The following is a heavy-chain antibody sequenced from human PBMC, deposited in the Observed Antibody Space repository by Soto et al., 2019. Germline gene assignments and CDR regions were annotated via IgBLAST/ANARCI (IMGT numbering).Heavy chain of an antibody. CDR1: GFTFSSYA. CDR3: AKGRNGVDV. V-gene: IGHV3-23*01. J-gene: IGHJ6*02. Sequence: PGGSLRLSCAASGFTFSSYAMTWVRQAPGKGLEWVSAITENGGDTYYADSVKGRLTISRDNSKNTLYLQMNSLRAEDTAVFYCAKGRNGVDVWGQGTTVTVSS. CDR2: ITENGGDT.